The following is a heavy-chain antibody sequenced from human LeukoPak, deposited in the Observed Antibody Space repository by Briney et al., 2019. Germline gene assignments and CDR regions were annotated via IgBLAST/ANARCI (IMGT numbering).Heavy chain of an antibody. V-gene: IGHV1-18*01. CDR2: ISVYNGDT. CDR3: ARHGIAVVDY. J-gene: IGHJ4*02. D-gene: IGHD6-19*01. Sequence: ASVKVSCKASGYTFASYGISWVRQAPGQGLEWMGWISVYNGDTNYAQEFQGRVTMTTDTSTSTAYMELRSLRSDDTAVYYCARHGIAVVDYWGQGTLVTVSS. CDR1: GYTFASYG.